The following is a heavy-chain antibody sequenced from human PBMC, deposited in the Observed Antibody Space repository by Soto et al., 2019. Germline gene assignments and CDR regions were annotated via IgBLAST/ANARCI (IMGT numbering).Heavy chain of an antibody. CDR2: ISAYNGNT. J-gene: IGHJ4*02. CDR1: GYTFTSYG. D-gene: IGHD3-9*01. CDR3: ARGDSYYDILTGYSPPYFDY. Sequence: ASVKVSCKASGYTFTSYGISWVRQAPGQGLEWMGWISAYNGNTNYAQKLQGRVTMTTDTSTSTAYMELRSLRSDDTAVYYCARGDSYYDILTGYSPPYFDYWGQGTLVTVPQ. V-gene: IGHV1-18*01.